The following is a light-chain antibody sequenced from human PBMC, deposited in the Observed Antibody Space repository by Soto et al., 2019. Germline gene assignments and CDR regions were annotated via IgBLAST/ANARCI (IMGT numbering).Light chain of an antibody. CDR2: VTS. V-gene: IGKV3-20*01. J-gene: IGKJ4*01. CDR3: QQYGSSPLT. CDR1: EPIAANY. Sequence: EIVLTQSPGTLYLSPGDRATLSCRASEPIAANYLAWYQQKPGQPPRLLISVTSNRATGVPDRFSGSGSGTAFSLTISRLQPDDFAVYYCQQYGSSPLTFGGGTRVQIK.